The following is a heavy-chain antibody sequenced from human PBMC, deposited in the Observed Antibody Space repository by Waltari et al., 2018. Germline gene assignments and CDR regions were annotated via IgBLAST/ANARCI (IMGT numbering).Heavy chain of an antibody. CDR1: GGSISSYY. V-gene: IGHV4-4*07. J-gene: IGHJ5*02. CDR2: IYTTGGT. CDR3: ARENRLVVVLASIWHAHFNWFDP. D-gene: IGHD2-2*02. Sequence: QVQLQESGPGLVKPSETLSLTCTISGGSISSYYWSWLRQPAGKGLEWIGHIYTTGGTTYNPSLKSRVTMSVDTSKNQVSLKLSSVTAADTAVYYCARENRLVVVLASIWHAHFNWFDPWGQGTLVTVSS.